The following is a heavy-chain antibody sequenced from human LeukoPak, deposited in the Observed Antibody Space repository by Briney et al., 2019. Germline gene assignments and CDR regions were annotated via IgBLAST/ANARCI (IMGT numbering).Heavy chain of an antibody. CDR1: GGSFSGYY. Sequence: SETLSLTCAVYGGSFSGYYWSWIRQPPGKGLEWIGEINHSGSTNYNPSLKSRVTISVDTSKNQFSLKLSSVTAADTAVYYCARAFGVRDGSSRRRRRFDPWGQGTLVTVSS. D-gene: IGHD2-2*01. J-gene: IGHJ5*02. V-gene: IGHV4-34*01. CDR3: ARAFGVRDGSSRRRRRFDP. CDR2: INHSGST.